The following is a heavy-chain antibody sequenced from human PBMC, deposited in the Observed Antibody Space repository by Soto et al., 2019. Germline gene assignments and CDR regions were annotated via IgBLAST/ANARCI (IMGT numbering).Heavy chain of an antibody. J-gene: IGHJ4*01. V-gene: IGHV3-23*01. CDR1: GFTFSSYA. D-gene: IGHD2-2*01. Sequence: GGSLRLSCAASGFTFSSYAMSWVRQAPGKGLEWVSAISGSGGSTYYADSVEGRFTISRDNSKNTLYLQMNSLRAEDTAVYYCAKDSDCSSTSCSFDYWGHGTLVTVSS. CDR3: AKDSDCSSTSCSFDY. CDR2: ISGSGGST.